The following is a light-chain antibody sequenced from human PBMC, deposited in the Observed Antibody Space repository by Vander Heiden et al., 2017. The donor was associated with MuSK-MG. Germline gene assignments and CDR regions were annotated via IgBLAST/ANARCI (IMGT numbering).Light chain of an antibody. V-gene: IGLV3-1*01. J-gene: IGLJ3*02. CDR1: KLGDKY. CDR2: QDS. Sequence: SELTQPPSVSVSPGQTASITCSGHKLGDKYASWYQQKPGQSPVLVIYQDSKRPSGIPERFSGSNSGNTATLTISGTQAMDEADYYCQAWVNSTGVFGGGTKLTVL. CDR3: QAWVNSTGV.